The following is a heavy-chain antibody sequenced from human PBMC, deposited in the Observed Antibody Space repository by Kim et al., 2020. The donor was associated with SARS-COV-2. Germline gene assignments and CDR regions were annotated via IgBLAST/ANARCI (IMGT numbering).Heavy chain of an antibody. J-gene: IGHJ4*02. D-gene: IGHD3-9*01. Sequence: LKSRVTISVATSKTQFSLKLSSVTASDTAVYYCARAGVRYFDWSRGGFDYWGQGTLVTVSS. V-gene: IGHV4-34*01. CDR3: ARAGVRYFDWSRGGFDY.